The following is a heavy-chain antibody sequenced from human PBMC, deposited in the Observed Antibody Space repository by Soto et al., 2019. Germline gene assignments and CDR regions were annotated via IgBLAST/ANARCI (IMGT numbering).Heavy chain of an antibody. J-gene: IGHJ4*02. CDR1: GFTFTNAW. CDR3: TTDGVSDWSGAHY. V-gene: IGHV3-15*07. D-gene: IGHD6-19*01. CDR2: VRSKTAGGTA. Sequence: EVQLVESGGGLVKPGGSLRLSCAASGFTFTNAWMNWVRQTPGKGLEWVGRVRSKTAGGTADYSAPVKGRFTISRDESKDTLYLQMNSLETEDTGLYYCTTDGVSDWSGAHYWGQGTLVTVSP.